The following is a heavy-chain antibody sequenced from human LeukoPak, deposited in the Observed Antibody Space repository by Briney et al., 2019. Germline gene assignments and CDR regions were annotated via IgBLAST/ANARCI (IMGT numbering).Heavy chain of an antibody. CDR3: ARGETSSYDY. D-gene: IGHD2-2*01. Sequence: GGSLRLSCAASGFTFSSYAMSWVRQAPGKGLERVSAISGSGGTTYYADSVKGRFTVSRDNSKNTLYLQMNSLRAEDTAVYYCARGETSSYDYWGQGTLVTVSS. V-gene: IGHV3-23*01. J-gene: IGHJ4*02. CDR1: GFTFSSYA. CDR2: ISGSGGTT.